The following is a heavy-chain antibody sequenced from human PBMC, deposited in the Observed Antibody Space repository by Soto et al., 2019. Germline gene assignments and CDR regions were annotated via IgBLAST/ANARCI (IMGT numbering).Heavy chain of an antibody. CDR3: AGREFASSSFHYYYYAVDV. Sequence: GSLRLSCAASGFTFSSYSMNWIRQPPGKGLEWIGEINHSGSTNFNPSLKSRVAISADTSRNQFSLRVTSVTAADTAVYYCAGREFASSSFHYYYYAVDVWGQGTTVTVSS. V-gene: IGHV4-34*08. D-gene: IGHD6-6*01. CDR1: GFTFSSYS. CDR2: INHSGST. J-gene: IGHJ6*02.